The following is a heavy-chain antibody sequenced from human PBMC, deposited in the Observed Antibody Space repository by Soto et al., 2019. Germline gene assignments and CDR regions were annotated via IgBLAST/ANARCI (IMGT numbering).Heavy chain of an antibody. J-gene: IGHJ4*02. V-gene: IGHV1-2*02. CDR1: GYTFTGYY. D-gene: IGHD6-19*01. CDR2: LNPNSGGT. Sequence: SVKISCKASGYTFTGYYMHWVRQAPVQGLAWMGWLNPNSGGTNYAQKFKGRVTMSRDPSISQAYMELSRLRSDDTAVYYCARVRTPSVEWLVDYYFDYWGQGTLVTVSS. CDR3: ARVRTPSVEWLVDYYFDY.